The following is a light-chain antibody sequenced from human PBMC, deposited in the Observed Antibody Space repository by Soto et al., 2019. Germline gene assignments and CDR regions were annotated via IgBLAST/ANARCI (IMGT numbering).Light chain of an antibody. CDR1: QTISYF. V-gene: IGKV1-39*01. J-gene: IGKJ2*02. Sequence: DIQMTQSPSSLSASVGDRIIITCRASQTISYFLNWYQHQPGKAPKLLISSPSSLQSRVPPRFSGSGSGTDFTLTISSLQPEDFATYYCQQSYSMPRTFGQGTKLEIK. CDR2: SPS. CDR3: QQSYSMPRT.